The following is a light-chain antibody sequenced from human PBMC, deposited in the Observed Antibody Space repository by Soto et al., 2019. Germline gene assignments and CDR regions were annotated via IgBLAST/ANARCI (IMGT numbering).Light chain of an antibody. J-gene: IGLJ2*01. Sequence: QSVLTQPPSVSGAPGQRVTISCTGSSSNIGAGYNVHWYQQLPGTAPKLLIYNNNNRPSEVPDRFSGSKSGTSASLAITGLQAEDDSYYYCHSYDSSLSGSIFGGGTKLTVL. CDR2: NNN. CDR1: SSNIGAGYN. V-gene: IGLV1-40*01. CDR3: HSYDSSLSGSI.